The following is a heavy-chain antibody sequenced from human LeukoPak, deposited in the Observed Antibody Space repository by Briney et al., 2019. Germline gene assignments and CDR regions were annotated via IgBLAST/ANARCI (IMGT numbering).Heavy chain of an antibody. J-gene: IGHJ4*02. D-gene: IGHD1-26*01. CDR1: GYSFTRYG. CDR3: ARGYSGSYYGFAY. V-gene: IGHV7-4-1*02. Sequence: ASVKVSCKASGYSFTRYGMNWVRQAPGQGLEWMGWINTATGNPTYAQGFTGRYVFSLDTSVSTAYLQISSLTAEDTAVYYCARGYSGSYYGFAYWGQGTLVTVSS. CDR2: INTATGNP.